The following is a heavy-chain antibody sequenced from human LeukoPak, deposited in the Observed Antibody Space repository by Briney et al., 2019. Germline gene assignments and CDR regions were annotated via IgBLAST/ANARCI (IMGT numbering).Heavy chain of an antibody. D-gene: IGHD2-15*01. CDR2: ISYDGNLK. V-gene: IGHV3-30*03. J-gene: IGHJ3*02. Sequence: GGSLRLSCVGSGFMFSNYAIHWVRQAPGKGLEWVAVISYDGNLKHYGDSVQGRFTISRDNAKNSLYLQMNSLRAEDTAVYYCARERYCSGGIRYSGSDGFDIWGQGTMVTVSS. CDR1: GFMFSNYA. CDR3: ARERYCSGGIRYSGSDGFDI.